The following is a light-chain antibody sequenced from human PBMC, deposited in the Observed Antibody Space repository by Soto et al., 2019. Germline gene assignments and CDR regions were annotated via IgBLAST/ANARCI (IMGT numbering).Light chain of an antibody. V-gene: IGKV3-15*01. CDR3: QQYNNWPWT. Sequence: IVLTQSPGTLSVSPGERATLSCRASQSVSSNLAWYQQKPGQAPRLLIYGASTRATGIPARFSGSGSGTEFTLTISSLQSEDFAVYYCQQYNNWPWTFGQGTKVDI. CDR2: GAS. J-gene: IGKJ1*01. CDR1: QSVSSN.